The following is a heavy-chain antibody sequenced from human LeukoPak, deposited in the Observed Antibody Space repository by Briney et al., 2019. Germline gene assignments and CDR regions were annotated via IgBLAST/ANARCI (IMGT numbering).Heavy chain of an antibody. D-gene: IGHD6-13*01. V-gene: IGHV4-59*08. Sequence: SETLSLTCTVSGDSISSNYWNWVRQPPGKGLEWIGYIYYSGSTNYNPSLKSRVTISVDTSKNQLSLKLSSVTAADTAVYYCARQGSSWYLNYFDYWGQGTLVTVSS. J-gene: IGHJ4*02. CDR3: ARQGSSWYLNYFDY. CDR1: GDSISSNY. CDR2: IYYSGST.